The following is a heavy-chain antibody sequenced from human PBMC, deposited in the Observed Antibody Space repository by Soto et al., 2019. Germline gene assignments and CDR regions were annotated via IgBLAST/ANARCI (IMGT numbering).Heavy chain of an antibody. D-gene: IGHD6-13*01. CDR2: ISYDGSCQ. J-gene: IGHJ4*02. Sequence: QVQLVQSGGGVVQPGKSLRLSCAASGFNFNRYAFHWVRQAPGKGLEWVAQISYDGSCQYYGDSVKGRFTISRDNSNNTLFLHSSSLRPEDTAVYYSARDPTAGLADYWGQGTLVTVSS. V-gene: IGHV3-30*15. CDR3: ARDPTAGLADY. CDR1: GFNFNRYA.